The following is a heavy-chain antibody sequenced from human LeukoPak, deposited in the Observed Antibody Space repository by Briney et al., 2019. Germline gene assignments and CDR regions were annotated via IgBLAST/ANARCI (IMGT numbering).Heavy chain of an antibody. CDR3: AKTTMVRGVKYYDMDV. D-gene: IGHD3-10*01. CDR1: GFTFSSYA. Sequence: GGSLRLSCAASGFTFSSYAMSWVRQAPGKGLEWVSTISDSGGNTYYADSVKGRFTISRDNSKNTLYLQMNSLRAEDTAVYYCAKTTMVRGVKYYDMDVWGQGTTVTVSS. CDR2: ISDSGGNT. V-gene: IGHV3-23*01. J-gene: IGHJ6*02.